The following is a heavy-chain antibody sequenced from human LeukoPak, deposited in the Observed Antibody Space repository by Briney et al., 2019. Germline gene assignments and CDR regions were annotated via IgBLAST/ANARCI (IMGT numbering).Heavy chain of an antibody. D-gene: IGHD3-9*01. J-gene: IGHJ3*01. CDR1: GGSISSYY. Sequence: SEALSLTCTVSGGSISSYYWSWIRQPPGKGLGWIGYIYYSGSTNYNPSLKSRVTISVDTSKNQFSLKLSSVTAADTAVYYCARDRYYDILTGYFGVDAFDDWGQGTMVTVSS. CDR3: ARDRYYDILTGYFGVDAFDD. V-gene: IGHV4-59*12. CDR2: IYYSGST.